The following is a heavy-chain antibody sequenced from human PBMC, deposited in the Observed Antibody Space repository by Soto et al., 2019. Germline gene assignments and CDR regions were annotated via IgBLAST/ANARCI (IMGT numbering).Heavy chain of an antibody. Sequence: ASVKVSCKASGYTFTSYGIIWVRQAPGQGLEWMGWINPDNGNTNYAQKLQGRVTMTTDTSTSTAYMELRSLRSDDTAVYYCARDWFGVDYWGQGTLVTVSS. V-gene: IGHV1-18*01. J-gene: IGHJ4*02. D-gene: IGHD3-16*01. CDR2: INPDNGNT. CDR3: ARDWFGVDY. CDR1: GYTFTSYG.